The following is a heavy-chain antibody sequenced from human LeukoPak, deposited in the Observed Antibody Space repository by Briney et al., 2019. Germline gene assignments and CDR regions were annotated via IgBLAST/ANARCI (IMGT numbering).Heavy chain of an antibody. J-gene: IGHJ6*02. V-gene: IGHV3-33*08. CDR1: GFTFSSYA. CDR3: ARRNYDYWSGPNYYYYGMDV. Sequence: GGSLRLSCAASGFTFSSYAMSWVRQAPGKGLEWVAVIWYDGSKRYYGESVKGRYTISRDNSKNTLYLQMNSLRAEDTAVYYCARRNYDYWSGPNYYYYGMDVWGQGTTVTVSS. CDR2: IWYDGSKR. D-gene: IGHD3-3*01.